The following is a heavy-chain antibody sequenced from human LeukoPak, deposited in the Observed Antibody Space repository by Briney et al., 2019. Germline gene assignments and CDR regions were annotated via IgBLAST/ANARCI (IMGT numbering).Heavy chain of an antibody. CDR2: IYYSGST. CDR1: GGSISTDY. V-gene: IGHV4-59*01. Sequence: SETLSLTCTVSGGSISTDYWSWIRQPPGKGLEWIGYIYYSGSTNYNPSLKSRVTISVDTSKNQFSLKLSSVTAADTAVYYCARTVLCGGVCHYYFDYWGQGTLVTVSS. CDR3: ARTVLCGGVCHYYFDY. D-gene: IGHD2-21*01. J-gene: IGHJ4*02.